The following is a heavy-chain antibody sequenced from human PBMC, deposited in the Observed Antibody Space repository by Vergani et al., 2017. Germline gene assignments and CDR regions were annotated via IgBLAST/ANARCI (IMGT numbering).Heavy chain of an antibody. CDR3: AKTLLTFSRASGDHYYYYGMDV. CDR2: ISSDGSNK. CDR1: GFTFSIYA. J-gene: IGHJ6*02. V-gene: IGHV3-30-3*02. Sequence: QVQLVESGGGVVQPGRSLRLSCAASGFTFSIYAMHWVRQAPGKGLEWVALISSDGSNKYYADSLKGRFTISRDNSQNSLYLEMNSLRAEDTAVYYCAKTLLTFSRASGDHYYYYGMDVWGQGTTVTVSS. D-gene: IGHD3-10*01.